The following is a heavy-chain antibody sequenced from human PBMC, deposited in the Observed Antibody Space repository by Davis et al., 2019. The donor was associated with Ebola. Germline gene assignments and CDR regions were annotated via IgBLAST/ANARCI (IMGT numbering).Heavy chain of an antibody. J-gene: IGHJ3*02. Sequence: AASVKVSCKASGYTFTRYAMHWVRQAPGQSLEWMGMINPNDGRTIYAQKFQGRVTMTRDTSISTAYMELSRLTSDDTAVYYCASPYYDYWSGYYRHDAFDIWGQGTMVTLSS. CDR3: ASPYYDYWSGYYRHDAFDI. CDR1: GYTFTRYA. D-gene: IGHD3-3*01. CDR2: INPNDGRT. V-gene: IGHV1-2*02.